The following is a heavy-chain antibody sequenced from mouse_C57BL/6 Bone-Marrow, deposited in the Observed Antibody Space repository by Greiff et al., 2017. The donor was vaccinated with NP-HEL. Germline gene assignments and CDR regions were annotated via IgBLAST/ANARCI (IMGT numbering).Heavy chain of an antibody. CDR3: AREHYGSSYYFDY. CDR2: IYPRSGNT. J-gene: IGHJ2*01. D-gene: IGHD1-1*01. CDR1: GYTFTSYG. V-gene: IGHV1-81*01. Sequence: QVQLKQSGAELARPGASVKLSCKASGYTFTSYGISWVKQRTGQGLEWIGEIYPRSGNTYYNEKFKGKATLTADKSSSTAYMELRSLTSEDSAVYFCAREHYGSSYYFDYWGQGTTLTVTS.